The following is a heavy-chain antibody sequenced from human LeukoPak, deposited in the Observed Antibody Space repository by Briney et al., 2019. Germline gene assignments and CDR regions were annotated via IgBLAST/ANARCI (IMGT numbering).Heavy chain of an antibody. D-gene: IGHD4-23*01. V-gene: IGHV1-18*01. Sequence: GASVKLSCKASGYTFTSYGISWVRQAPGQRLEWMGWISTYNGNTNSAQKVPGRVTMTRDTSITTAYMELSRLRSDDTAVYYCAWATVVYNWFDPWGQGSLVTVSS. CDR1: GYTFTSYG. CDR3: AWATVVYNWFDP. CDR2: ISTYNGNT. J-gene: IGHJ5*02.